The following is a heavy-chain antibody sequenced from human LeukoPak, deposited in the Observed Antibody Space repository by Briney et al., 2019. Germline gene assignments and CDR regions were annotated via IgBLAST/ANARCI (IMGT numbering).Heavy chain of an antibody. J-gene: IGHJ4*02. CDR3: ARMYYYDSSGYQADY. CDR1: GYTFTSYD. CDR2: MNPNSVNT. Sequence: GASVKVSCKASGYTFTSYDINWVRQPTGQGLDWMGWMNPNSVNTGYSQKFQGRVTMTRNTSISTAYMELSSLRSEDTAVYYCARMYYYDSSGYQADYWGQGTMVTVSS. D-gene: IGHD3-22*01. V-gene: IGHV1-8*01.